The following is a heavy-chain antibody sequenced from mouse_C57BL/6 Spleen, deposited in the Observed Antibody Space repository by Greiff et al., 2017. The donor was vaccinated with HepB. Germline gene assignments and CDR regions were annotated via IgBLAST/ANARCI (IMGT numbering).Heavy chain of an antibody. D-gene: IGHD1-1*01. J-gene: IGHJ2*01. Sequence: VKLQESGAELVRPGASVTLSCKASGYTFTDYEMHWVKQTPVHGLEWIGAIDPETGGTAYNQKFKGKAILTADKSSSTAYMELRSLTSEDSAVYYCTRSEYYGSSDYWGQGTTLTVSS. CDR3: TRSEYYGSSDY. CDR2: IDPETGGT. V-gene: IGHV1-15*01. CDR1: GYTFTDYE.